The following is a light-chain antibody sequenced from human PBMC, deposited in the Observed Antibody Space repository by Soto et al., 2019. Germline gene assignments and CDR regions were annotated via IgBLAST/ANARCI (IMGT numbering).Light chain of an antibody. CDR3: AAWDDSLSGGV. J-gene: IGLJ1*01. CDR2: SNN. CDR1: STNIGSNY. Sequence: QSVLTXPPSASGTPGQRVTISCSGSSTNIGSNYVYWYQQLPGTAPKLLIYSNNQRPSGVPDRFSGSKSGTSASLAISGLRSEDEADYYCAAWDDSLSGGVFGTGTKVTVL. V-gene: IGLV1-47*02.